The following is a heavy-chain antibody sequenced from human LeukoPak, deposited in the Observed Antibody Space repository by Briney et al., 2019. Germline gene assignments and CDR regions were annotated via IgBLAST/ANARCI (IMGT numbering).Heavy chain of an antibody. J-gene: IGHJ6*02. CDR3: AKDLRVATIDYYYYYYGMDV. CDR1: GFTFSSCA. Sequence: GGSLRLSCAASGFTFSSCAMSWVRQAPGKGLEWVSAISGSGGSTYYADSVKGRFTISRDNSKNTLYLQMNSLRAEDTAVYYCAKDLRVATIDYYYYYYGMDVWGQGTTVTVSS. V-gene: IGHV3-23*01. CDR2: ISGSGGST. D-gene: IGHD5-12*01.